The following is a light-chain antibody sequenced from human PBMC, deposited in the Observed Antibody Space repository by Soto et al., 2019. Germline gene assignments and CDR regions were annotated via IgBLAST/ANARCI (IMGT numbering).Light chain of an antibody. CDR3: QQRSDWPWT. CDR1: QSVSSSY. CDR2: DVS. Sequence: EILLTQSPGPLSFSPVERATLSCRASQSVSSSYLAWYQQKPGQAPRLLIYDVSNRAAGIPTRFSGGGSGTDFTLTISNVEPEDFAVYYCQQRSDWPWTFGQGTKVDIK. V-gene: IGKV3D-20*02. J-gene: IGKJ1*01.